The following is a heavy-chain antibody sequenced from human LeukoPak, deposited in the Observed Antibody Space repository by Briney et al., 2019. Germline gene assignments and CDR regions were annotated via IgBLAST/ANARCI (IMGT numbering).Heavy chain of an antibody. CDR2: INHSGST. D-gene: IGHD6-6*01. CDR1: GGSISSLSL. V-gene: IGHV4-4*02. Sequence: SETLSLTCIVSGGSISSLSLWSWLRQPPGKGLERIGEINHSGSTNYNPSLKSRVTISVDTSKNQFSLKLSSVTAADTAVYYCARLLSSRSDYWGQGTLVTVSS. J-gene: IGHJ4*02. CDR3: ARLLSSRSDY.